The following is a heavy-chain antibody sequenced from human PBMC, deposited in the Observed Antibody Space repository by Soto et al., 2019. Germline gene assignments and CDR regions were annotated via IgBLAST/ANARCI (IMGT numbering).Heavy chain of an antibody. CDR2: ISGNGGYT. Sequence: GSLRLSCAASGFTFSSYAMTWVRQAPGKGLEWVSTISGNGGYTYYSDSVRGRFTISRDNSKKMLYLQMDSLRADDTGVFYCAKGKANTVFGVDTLFDYWGQGTQVTVSS. CDR3: AKGKANTVFGVDTLFDY. V-gene: IGHV3-23*01. CDR1: GFTFSSYA. J-gene: IGHJ4*02. D-gene: IGHD3-3*01.